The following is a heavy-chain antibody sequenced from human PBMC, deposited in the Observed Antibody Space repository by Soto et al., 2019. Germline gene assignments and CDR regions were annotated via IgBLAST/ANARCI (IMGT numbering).Heavy chain of an antibody. V-gene: IGHV3-48*01. J-gene: IGHJ4*02. D-gene: IGHD3-10*02. CDR1: GFTFSSYS. CDR3: ARDRGGYGKPVRSAFDY. CDR2: ISSSSSTI. Sequence: GGSLRLSCAASGFTFSSYSMNWVRQAPGKGLEWVSYISSSSSTIYYADSVKGRFTISRDNAKNSLYLQMNSLRAEDTAVYYCARDRGGYGKPVRSAFDYWGQGTLVIVSS.